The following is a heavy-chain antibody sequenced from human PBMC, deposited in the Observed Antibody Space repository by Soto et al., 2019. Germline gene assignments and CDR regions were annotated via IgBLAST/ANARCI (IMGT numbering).Heavy chain of an antibody. CDR1: GGSFSGYY. J-gene: IGHJ4*02. D-gene: IGHD1-26*01. V-gene: IGHV4-34*01. Sequence: QVQLQQWGAGLLKPSETLSLTCAVYGGSFSGYYWSWIRQPPGKGLEWIGEINHSGSTNYNPSLRCRVSISVDTCKNQFFMKLSFVTAADTAVYYCARGLGSGYSGSYYFDYWGQGTLVTVSS. CDR3: ARGLGSGYSGSYYFDY. CDR2: INHSGST.